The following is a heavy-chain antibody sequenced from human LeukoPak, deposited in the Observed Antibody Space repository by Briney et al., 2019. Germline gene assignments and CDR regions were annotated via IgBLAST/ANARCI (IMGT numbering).Heavy chain of an antibody. J-gene: IGHJ4*02. Sequence: ASVKVSCKASGYTFTSYGISWVRQAPGQGLEWMGRIIPILGMANYAQKFQGRVTITADKSTSTAYMELSSLRSEDTAVYYCARECGNDSSGYYPGYWGQGTLVTVSS. CDR2: IIPILGMA. CDR1: GYTFTSYG. V-gene: IGHV1-69*04. D-gene: IGHD3-22*01. CDR3: ARECGNDSSGYYPGY.